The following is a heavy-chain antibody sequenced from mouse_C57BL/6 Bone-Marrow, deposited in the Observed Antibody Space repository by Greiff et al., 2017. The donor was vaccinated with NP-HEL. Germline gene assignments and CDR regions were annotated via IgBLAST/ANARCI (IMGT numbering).Heavy chain of an antibody. D-gene: IGHD3-2*02. CDR3: ARHSSGYVNAMDY. CDR1: GYTFTDYN. V-gene: IGHV1-22*01. CDR2: INPNNGGT. J-gene: IGHJ4*01. Sequence: EVQLQQSGPELVKPGASVKMSCKASGYTFTDYNMHWVKQSPGKSLEWIGYINPNNGGTSYNQKFKGKATLTVNKSSSTAYMELRSLTSEDSAVYYCARHSSGYVNAMDYWGQGTSVTVSS.